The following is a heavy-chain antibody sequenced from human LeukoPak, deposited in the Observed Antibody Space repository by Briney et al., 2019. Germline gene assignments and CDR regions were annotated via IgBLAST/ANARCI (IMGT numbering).Heavy chain of an antibody. CDR2: NSGSGGST. Sequence: GGSLRLTCAASGFTFSSYDMSWVRQAPGKGLEWVSANSGSGGSTYYADSVKGRFTISRDNSKNTLYLQMNSLRAEDTAVYYCAKGFWSGYPKLYYYYMDVWGKGTTVTVSS. CDR1: GFTFSSYD. V-gene: IGHV3-23*01. J-gene: IGHJ6*03. CDR3: AKGFWSGYPKLYYYYMDV. D-gene: IGHD3-3*01.